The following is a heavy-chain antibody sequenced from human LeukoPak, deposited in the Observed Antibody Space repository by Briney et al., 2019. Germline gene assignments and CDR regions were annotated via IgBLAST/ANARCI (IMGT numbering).Heavy chain of an antibody. CDR3: ANHRSAFEF. J-gene: IGHJ4*02. D-gene: IGHD3-10*01. CDR1: GFTFSIYG. V-gene: IGHV3-23*01. CDR2: ISGSASDHIT. Sequence: PGGSLRLSCAASGFTFSIYGMSWVRQSPGKGLEWVSAISGSASDHITNYADSVKGRFTISRDNYKNTLYLQMNSLRVEDTAVYYCANHRSAFEFWGQGTLVTVSS.